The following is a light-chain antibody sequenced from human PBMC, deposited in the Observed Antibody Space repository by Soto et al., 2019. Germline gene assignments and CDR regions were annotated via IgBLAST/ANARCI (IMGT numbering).Light chain of an antibody. CDR1: QDVTTN. V-gene: IGKV3-15*01. CDR3: QQYNNLPFS. Sequence: EILMTQSPATLSVSPGEGASLSCRAGQDVTTNFAWYQQKRGQPPRLLIYDISNRATGVPARFSATGSGTEFTLTISRVQSEDFAIYFCQQYNNLPFSFGQGTKVDIK. CDR2: DIS. J-gene: IGKJ1*01.